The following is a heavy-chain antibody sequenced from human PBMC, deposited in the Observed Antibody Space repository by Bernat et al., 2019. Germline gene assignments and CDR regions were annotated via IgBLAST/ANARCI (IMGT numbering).Heavy chain of an antibody. CDR3: ARGAYGDYWFDP. V-gene: IGHV5-51*03. Sequence: EVQLVQSGAEVKKPGESLKISCKGSGYSFTGYWIGWVRQMPGKGLEWMGIISPGDFETRYSPSFPGKVTISADKSISTAYLQWSSLTASDTAMYYCARGAYGDYWFDPWGQGTLVTVSS. D-gene: IGHD4-17*01. CDR2: ISPGDFET. J-gene: IGHJ5*02. CDR1: GYSFTGYW.